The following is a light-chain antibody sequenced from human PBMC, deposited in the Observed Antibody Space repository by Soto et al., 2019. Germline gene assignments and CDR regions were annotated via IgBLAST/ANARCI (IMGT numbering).Light chain of an antibody. J-gene: IGKJ4*01. CDR2: DAT. CDR1: QNISRY. CDR3: QQRSNWPPGLT. Sequence: EIVLTQSPVTLSLSPGERATLSCRASQNISRYFAWYQQRPGQAPRLLIYDATNRANGIPARFSGSGSGTDFTLTISSLEPEDFAVYYCQQRSNWPPGLTFGGGTKVEI. V-gene: IGKV3-11*01.